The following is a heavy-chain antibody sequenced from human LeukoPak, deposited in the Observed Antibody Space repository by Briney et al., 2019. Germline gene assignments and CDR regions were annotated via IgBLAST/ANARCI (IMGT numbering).Heavy chain of an antibody. V-gene: IGHV4-39*01. D-gene: IGHD3-22*01. CDR2: IYYSGST. Sequence: SETLSLTCAVYGGSFSGYYWGWIRQPPGKGLEWIGSIYYSGSTYYNPSLKSRVTISVDTFKNQFSLKLSSVTAADTAVYYCARHPPVVVSYYYYYGMDVWGQGTTVTVSS. J-gene: IGHJ6*02. CDR3: ARHPPVVVSYYYYYGMDV. CDR1: GGSFSGYY.